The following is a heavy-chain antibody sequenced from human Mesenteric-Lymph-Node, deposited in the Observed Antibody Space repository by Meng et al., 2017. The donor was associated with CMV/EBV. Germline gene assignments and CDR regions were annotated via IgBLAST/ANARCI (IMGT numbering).Heavy chain of an antibody. J-gene: IGHJ5*02. V-gene: IGHV1-18*01. CDR2: ISAYDGNT. CDR1: GYTFTNYG. D-gene: IGHD5-18*01. Sequence: KTSGYTFTNYGIDWVRRAPGRGLEWMGWISAYDGNTNYVQKVQGRVSMTTDTSTSTGYVELRSLRSDDTAVYYCATDLGHSYGFGEAWGQGTVVTVSS. CDR3: ATDLGHSYGFGEA.